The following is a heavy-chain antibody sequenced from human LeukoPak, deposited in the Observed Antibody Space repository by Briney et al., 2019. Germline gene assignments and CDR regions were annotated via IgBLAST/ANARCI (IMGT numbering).Heavy chain of an antibody. CDR3: AKDHYWSIDY. CDR1: GSDFSSNW. J-gene: IGHJ4*02. V-gene: IGHV3-74*01. D-gene: IGHD3-3*01. Sequence: GGSLRLSCAASGSDFSSNWMHWVRRAPGQGLVWVSRIKGDGISTNYADSVKGRFTISRDIAKSTLYLQMNSLRAEDTGVYYCAKDHYWSIDYWGRGTLVTVSS. CDR2: IKGDGIST.